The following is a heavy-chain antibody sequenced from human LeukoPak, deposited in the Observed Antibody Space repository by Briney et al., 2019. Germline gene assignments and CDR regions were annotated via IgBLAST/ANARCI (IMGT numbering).Heavy chain of an antibody. J-gene: IGHJ1*01. CDR1: GYIFSDYY. Sequence: ASVKVSCKASGYIFSDYYMHWVRQAPGQGLGWLGWINPKTGAADYAQQFRGRVTMTRDTSINTDFMEMKRVTSDDTAVYYCARDFMSIGSSSGWFPGEYFQYWGQGTLVTAS. V-gene: IGHV1-2*02. CDR3: ARDFMSIGSSSGWFPGEYFQY. CDR2: INPKTGAA. D-gene: IGHD6-19*01.